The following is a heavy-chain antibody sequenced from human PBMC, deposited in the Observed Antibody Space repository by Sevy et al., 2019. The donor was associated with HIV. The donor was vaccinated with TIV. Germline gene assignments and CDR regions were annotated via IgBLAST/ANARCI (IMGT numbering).Heavy chain of an antibody. CDR2: ISNSGTYI. D-gene: IGHD5-18*01. CDR3: ARYEEDTTLVNAFDI. Sequence: GGSLRLSCAASGFTFSNYIINWVRQAPGKGLEWVSSISNSGTYIYYADSVKGRFTISRDNAKNSLYRQMNSLRAEDTAVYYCARYEEDTTLVNAFDIGGQGRMVTVSS. CDR1: GFTFSNYI. J-gene: IGHJ3*02. V-gene: IGHV3-21*01.